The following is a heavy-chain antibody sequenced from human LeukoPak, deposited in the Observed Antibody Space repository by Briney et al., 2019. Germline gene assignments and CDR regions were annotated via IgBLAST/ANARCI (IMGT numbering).Heavy chain of an antibody. CDR3: ARWLQPR. Sequence: PSETLSLTCTVSGGSISSSSYYWGWIRQPPGKGLEWIGSIYYSGSTYYNPSLKSRVTISVDTSKNQFSLKLSSVTAADTAVYYCARWLQPRWGQGTLVTVSS. CDR1: GGSISSSSYY. CDR2: IYYSGST. D-gene: IGHD5-24*01. J-gene: IGHJ4*02. V-gene: IGHV4-39*07.